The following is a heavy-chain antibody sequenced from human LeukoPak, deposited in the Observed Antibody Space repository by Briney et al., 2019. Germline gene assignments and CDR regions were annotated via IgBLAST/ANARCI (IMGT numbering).Heavy chain of an antibody. J-gene: IGHJ4*02. CDR3: ARDPRMRLTGDFDY. CDR2: INAGNGNT. V-gene: IGHV1-3*01. Sequence: ASVKVSCKASGYTFTSYAMHWVRQAPGQRLEWMGWINAGNGNTKYSQKFQGRVTITRDTSASTAYMELSSLRSEDTAVYYCARDPRMRLTGDFDYWGQGTLVTVSS. CDR1: GYTFTSYA. D-gene: IGHD7-27*01.